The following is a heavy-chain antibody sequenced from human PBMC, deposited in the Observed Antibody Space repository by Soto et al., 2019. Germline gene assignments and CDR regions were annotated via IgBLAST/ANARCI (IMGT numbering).Heavy chain of an antibody. CDR2: VFYTGFT. CDR3: ATSQKGYNWNYFDH. J-gene: IGHJ4*02. Sequence: SETLSLTCAVSGASISGSYYYWAWLRQSPGKGPEWIGSVFYTGFTSYNPSLESRVSVSVDTSKSQFSLKLSAVTAADTAVCYCATSQKGYNWNYFDHWGQGALVTVSS. V-gene: IGHV4-39*01. D-gene: IGHD1-20*01. CDR1: GASISGSYYY.